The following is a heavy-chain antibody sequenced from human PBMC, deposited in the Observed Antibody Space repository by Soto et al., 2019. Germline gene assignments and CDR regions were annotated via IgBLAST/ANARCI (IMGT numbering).Heavy chain of an antibody. CDR1: GYTFADYG. Sequence: QVQLVQSGPEVKKPGASVKVSCKASGYTFADYGISWVRQAPGQGLEWMGWINLNNGNTKYAKKFQGRVTMTTEKYTTTAYMELRSLISDDTAVDFCTRDGSALDEEITGYWGQGTLVTVSS. D-gene: IGHD1-26*01. V-gene: IGHV1-18*04. CDR3: TRDGSALDEEITGY. J-gene: IGHJ4*02. CDR2: INLNNGNT.